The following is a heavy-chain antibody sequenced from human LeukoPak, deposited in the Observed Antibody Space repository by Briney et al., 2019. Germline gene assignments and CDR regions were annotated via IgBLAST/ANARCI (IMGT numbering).Heavy chain of an antibody. CDR3: ARRNSDSSGYYVDY. CDR1: GFTFSNYA. J-gene: IGHJ4*02. CDR2: ISASGDST. V-gene: IGHV3-23*01. Sequence: GGSLRLSCAASGFTFSNYAMSWVRQAPGKGLQWVSAISASGDSTYYADSVKGRFTISRDISTNTLYLQMNSLRAEDTAVYYCARRNSDSSGYYVDYWGQGTLVTVSS. D-gene: IGHD3-22*01.